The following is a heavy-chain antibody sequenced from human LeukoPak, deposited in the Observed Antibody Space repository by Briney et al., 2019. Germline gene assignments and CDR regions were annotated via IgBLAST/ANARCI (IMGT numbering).Heavy chain of an antibody. V-gene: IGHV3-48*01. CDR2: ISSSGSTI. CDR3: ARDKYIAY. CDR1: GFPPSSYW. J-gene: IGHJ4*02. Sequence: GSLRLSCEPSGFPPSSYWMLWVRQAPGKGLEWVSYISSSGSTIYYADSVKGRFTISRDNAKNSLYLQLNSLRAEDTAVYYCARDKYIAYWGQGTLVTVSS.